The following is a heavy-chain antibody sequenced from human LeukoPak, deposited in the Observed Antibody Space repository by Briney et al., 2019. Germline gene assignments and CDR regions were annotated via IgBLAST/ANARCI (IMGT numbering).Heavy chain of an antibody. J-gene: IGHJ6*03. V-gene: IGHV4-39*07. CDR3: AKVGAPVGRDYYFYYMHV. CDR2: MYYGETA. Sequence: SETLSLTCTVSGDSISSRTYYWGWIRQPPGKGLEWIGSMYYGETAYCNPSLKSRVTISIDTSKNHFSLTLSSVTAADTAVYYCAKVGAPVGRDYYFYYMHVWGKGATVRVSS. D-gene: IGHD6-13*01. CDR1: GDSISSRTYY.